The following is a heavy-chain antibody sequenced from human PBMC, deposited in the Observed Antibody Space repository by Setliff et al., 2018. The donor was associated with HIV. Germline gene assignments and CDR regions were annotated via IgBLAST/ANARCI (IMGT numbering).Heavy chain of an antibody. Sequence: TCTVSGGSISSRTDYWAWIRQPPGKGLEWIGSIYYSGGSSYNPSLKSRVTMSVDTSNNHFSLKLSSVTAADTAVYYCATQSRNYYGSGSYSYWGQGTLVTVSS. V-gene: IGHV4-39*02. D-gene: IGHD3-10*01. J-gene: IGHJ4*02. CDR3: ATQSRNYYGSGSYSY. CDR2: IYYSGGS. CDR1: GGSISSRTDY.